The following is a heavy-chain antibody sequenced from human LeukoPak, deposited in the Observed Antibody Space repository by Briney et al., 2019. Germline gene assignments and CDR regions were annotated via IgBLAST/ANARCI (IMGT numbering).Heavy chain of an antibody. V-gene: IGHV3-74*03. CDR1: GLTFSRDW. J-gene: IGHJ4*02. CDR2: INNDGSST. CDR3: ARVAKERVGGVYYFDY. D-gene: IGHD1-1*01. Sequence: PGGSLRLSCEASGLTFSRDWMHWVRQAPGKGLVWVSRINNDGSSTTYADSVKGRFTISRDNAKNTLYLQMNSLRAEDTAVYYCARVAKERVGGVYYFDYWGQGTLVTVSS.